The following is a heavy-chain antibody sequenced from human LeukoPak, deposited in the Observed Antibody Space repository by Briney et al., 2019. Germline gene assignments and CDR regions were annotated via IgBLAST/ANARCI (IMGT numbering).Heavy chain of an antibody. CDR2: IWYDGSNK. Sequence: PGRSLRLSCAASGFTFSSYGMHWVRQAPGKGLEWVAVIWYDGSNKYYADSVKGRFTISRDNSKNTLYLQMNSLRAEDTAVYYCARQEGVYSSSWYGIVDYWGQGTLVTVSS. CDR1: GFTFSSYG. V-gene: IGHV3-33*01. CDR3: ARQEGVYSSSWYGIVDY. D-gene: IGHD6-13*01. J-gene: IGHJ4*02.